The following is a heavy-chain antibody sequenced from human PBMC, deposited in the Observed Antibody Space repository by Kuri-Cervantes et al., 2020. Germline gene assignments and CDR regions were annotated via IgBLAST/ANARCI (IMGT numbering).Heavy chain of an antibody. Sequence: ASVKVSCKASGYTFTGYYMHWVRQAPGQGLEWMGWINPNSGGTNYAQKFQGWVTMARDTSISTAYMELSRLRSDDTAVYYCARVEHDYGDYLYAFDIWGQGTTVTVSS. CDR2: INPNSGGT. V-gene: IGHV1-2*04. D-gene: IGHD4-17*01. CDR1: GYTFTGYY. CDR3: ARVEHDYGDYLYAFDI. J-gene: IGHJ3*02.